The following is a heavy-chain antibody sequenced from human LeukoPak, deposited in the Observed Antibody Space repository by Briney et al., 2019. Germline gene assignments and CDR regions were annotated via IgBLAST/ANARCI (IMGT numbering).Heavy chain of an antibody. Sequence: SETLSLTCAVYGGSFSGYYWSWIRQPPGKGLEWIGEINHSGSTNYNPSLKGRVTISVDTSKNQFSLKLGSVTAADTAVYYCARGADFWSGYYIRWYYFDYWGQGTLVTVSS. J-gene: IGHJ4*02. CDR3: ARGADFWSGYYIRWYYFDY. D-gene: IGHD3-3*01. V-gene: IGHV4-34*01. CDR1: GGSFSGYY. CDR2: INHSGST.